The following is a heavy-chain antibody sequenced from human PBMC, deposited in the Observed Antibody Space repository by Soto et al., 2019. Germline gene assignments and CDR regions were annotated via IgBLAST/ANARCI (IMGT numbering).Heavy chain of an antibody. V-gene: IGHV1-69*01. D-gene: IGHD1-26*01. CDR2: IIPIFGTV. CDR1: GGTFSSYA. J-gene: IGHJ4*02. Sequence: QVQLVQSGAEVKKPGSSVKVSCKASGGTFSSYAISWVRQAPGQGLEWMGGIIPIFGTVNYAQKFQGRVTITADESTSTAYMELSSLRSEDTAVYYCARDRGSIVGAKGYFDYWGQGTLVTVSS. CDR3: ARDRGSIVGAKGYFDY.